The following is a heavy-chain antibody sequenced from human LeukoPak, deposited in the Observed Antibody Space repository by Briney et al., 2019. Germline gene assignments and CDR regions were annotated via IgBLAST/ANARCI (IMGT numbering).Heavy chain of an antibody. V-gene: IGHV3-23*01. J-gene: IGHJ4*02. CDR1: GFTFSSYA. D-gene: IGHD6-13*01. CDR2: ISGSGGST. CDR3: AKDMYSSSWSRVSYYFDY. Sequence: GGSLRLSCAASGFTFSSYAMSWVRQAPGKGLEWVSAISGSGGSTYYADSVKGRFTISRDNSKNTLYLQMNSLRAEDTAVYYCAKDMYSSSWSRVSYYFDYWGQGTLVTVSS.